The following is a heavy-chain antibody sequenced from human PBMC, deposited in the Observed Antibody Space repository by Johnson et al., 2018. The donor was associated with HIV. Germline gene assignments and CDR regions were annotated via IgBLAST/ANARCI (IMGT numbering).Heavy chain of an antibody. CDR3: ARDTEYSSNWYAFDI. D-gene: IGHD6-13*01. CDR2: IRYDGSNK. CDR1: AFNFNTYG. Sequence: QVQLVESGGGVVQPGGSLRLSCAASAFNFNTYGMDWVRQAPGKGLDWVTFIRYDGSNKYYADSVKGRFTISKDNSKNTLYLQVKSLRAEDTAVYYCARDTEYSSNWYAFDIWGQGTMVTVSS. V-gene: IGHV3-30*02. J-gene: IGHJ3*02.